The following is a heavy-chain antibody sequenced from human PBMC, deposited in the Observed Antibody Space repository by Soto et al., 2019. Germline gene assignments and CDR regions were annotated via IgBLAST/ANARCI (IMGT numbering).Heavy chain of an antibody. CDR1: GYTFTGYY. J-gene: IGHJ6*02. Sequence: RASVKVSCKASGYTFTGYYMHWVRQAPGQGLEWMGWINPNSGGTNYAQKFQGRVTMTRDTSISTAYMELSRLRSDDTAVYYCARELESQLWDWNDFRSSGYYGMDVWGQGTTVTVSS. CDR2: INPNSGGT. CDR3: ARELESQLWDWNDFRSSGYYGMDV. V-gene: IGHV1-2*02. D-gene: IGHD1-1*01.